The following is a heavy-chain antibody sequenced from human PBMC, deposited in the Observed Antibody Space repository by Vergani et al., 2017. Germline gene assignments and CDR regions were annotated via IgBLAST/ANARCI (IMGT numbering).Heavy chain of an antibody. Sequence: EVQLLESGGGLVQPGGSLRLSCAASGFTFSSYAMSWVRQAPGKGLEWVSAISGSGGSTYYADSVKGRFTISRDNSTNTLYLQMNSLRAEDTAVYYCAKDQSQLLYVDYWGQGTLVTVSS. J-gene: IGHJ4*02. V-gene: IGHV3-23*01. D-gene: IGHD2-2*02. CDR3: AKDQSQLLYVDY. CDR2: ISGSGGST. CDR1: GFTFSSYA.